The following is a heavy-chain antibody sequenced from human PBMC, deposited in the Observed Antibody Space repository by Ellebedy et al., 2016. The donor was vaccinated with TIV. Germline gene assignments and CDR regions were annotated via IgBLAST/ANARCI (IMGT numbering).Heavy chain of an antibody. J-gene: IGHJ5*02. CDR1: GGSFSAPD. V-gene: IGHV4-34*01. Sequence: MPSETLSLTCAVSGGSFSAPDWGWIRQPPGKGLEWHGEIHDSGSTNYNPSLKTRVTISVDTSKNQFSLKLSSVNAAATAVYYGARRSGYASQPWGQGTLVTVSS. CDR3: ARRSGYASQP. D-gene: IGHD5-12*01. CDR2: IHDSGST.